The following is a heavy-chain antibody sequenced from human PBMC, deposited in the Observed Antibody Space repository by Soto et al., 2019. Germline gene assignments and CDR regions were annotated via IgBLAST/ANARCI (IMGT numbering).Heavy chain of an antibody. CDR2: IWYDGSNK. V-gene: IGHV3-33*01. CDR1: GFTFSSYG. J-gene: IGHJ4*02. Sequence: QVQLVESGGGVVQPGRSLRLSCAASGFTFSSYGMHWVRQAPGKGLEWVAVIWYDGSNKYYADSVKGRFTISRDNSKNTLYLQMNSLRAEDTAVYYCARESYYDSSGPFDYWGQGTLVTVSS. D-gene: IGHD3-22*01. CDR3: ARESYYDSSGPFDY.